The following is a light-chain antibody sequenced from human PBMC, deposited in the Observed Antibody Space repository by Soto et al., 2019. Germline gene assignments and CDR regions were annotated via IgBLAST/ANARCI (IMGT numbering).Light chain of an antibody. J-gene: IGKJ3*01. CDR2: DAS. V-gene: IGKV1-5*01. CDR3: QHYRT. CDR1: QSISSW. Sequence: DIQMTQSPSTLSASVGDRVTITCRASQSISSWLAWYQQKPGKAPKLLIYDASNLETGVPSRFSGSGSGTDFTFTINNLQPEDFATYYCQHYRTFGPGTKVDIK.